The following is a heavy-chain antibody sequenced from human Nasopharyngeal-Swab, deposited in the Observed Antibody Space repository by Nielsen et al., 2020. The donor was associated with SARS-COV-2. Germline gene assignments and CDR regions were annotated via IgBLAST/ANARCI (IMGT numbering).Heavy chain of an antibody. Sequence: GGSLRLSCTPSEFTLRNHWMHWVRLTPGKGLVWVSGIDFDGSNTFYAESVKGRFTIPRDNGENTLSLQMNSLRDEDTGVYYCGSVFEIWGQGVLVTVSS. CDR2: IDFDGSNT. J-gene: IGHJ4*02. D-gene: IGHD3-9*01. CDR3: GSVFEI. CDR1: EFTLRNHW. V-gene: IGHV3-74*01.